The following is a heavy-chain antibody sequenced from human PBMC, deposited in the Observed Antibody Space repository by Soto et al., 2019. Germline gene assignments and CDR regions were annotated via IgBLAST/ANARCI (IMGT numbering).Heavy chain of an antibody. V-gene: IGHV3-48*03. CDR2: ISSSGSTI. CDR3: ARAHGSRIAARPVDY. D-gene: IGHD6-6*01. Sequence: GGSLRLSCAASGFTFSSYEMNWVRQAPGKGLEWVSYISSSGSTIYYADSVKGRFTISRDNAKNSLYLQMNSLRAEDTAVYYCARAHGSRIAARPVDYWGQGTLVTVSS. CDR1: GFTFSSYE. J-gene: IGHJ4*02.